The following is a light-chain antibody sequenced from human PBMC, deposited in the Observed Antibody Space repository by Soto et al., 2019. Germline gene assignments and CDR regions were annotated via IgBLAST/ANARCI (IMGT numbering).Light chain of an antibody. V-gene: IGKV3-20*01. CDR2: AAS. CDR3: QQYGSSPWT. J-gene: IGKJ1*01. CDR1: QSVTYRY. Sequence: ETVLTQSPVTLALSPGERVTLSCRASQSVTYRYLAWYQQKPGQAPRLLIYAASTRATGIPDRFSGSGSGTDFTFTISRLEPGDFAVYYCQQYGSSPWTFGQGTKVDIK.